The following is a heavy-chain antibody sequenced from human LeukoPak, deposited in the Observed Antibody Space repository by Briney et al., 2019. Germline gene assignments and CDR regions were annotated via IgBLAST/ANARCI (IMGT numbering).Heavy chain of an antibody. CDR1: GYRFTSYW. CDR2: IYPGDSDT. D-gene: IGHD4-17*01. J-gene: IGHJ4*02. CDR3: ARHHDYVDDGCFDY. Sequence: PGESLKISCKGSGYRFTSYWIGWVRQMPGKGLEWMGIIYPGDSDTRYTPSFKGQVTISADKSIRTAYLQWSSLKASDNAIYYCARHHDYVDDGCFDYWGQGTLVTVSS. V-gene: IGHV5-51*01.